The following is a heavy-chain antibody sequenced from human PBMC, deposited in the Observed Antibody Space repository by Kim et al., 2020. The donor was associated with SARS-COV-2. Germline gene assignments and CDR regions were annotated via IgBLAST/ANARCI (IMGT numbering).Heavy chain of an antibody. Sequence: GESLKISCKGSGYSFTSYWIGWVRQMPGKGLEWMGIIYPVDSDTRYSPSFQGQVTISAHKSISTAYLPWSSLKASDTAMYYCARQRPSSGFGYFDSGDWFDPWGQGTLVTVSS. J-gene: IGHJ5*02. CDR2: IYPVDSDT. D-gene: IGHD3-9*01. V-gene: IGHV5-51*01. CDR1: GYSFTSYW. CDR3: ARQRPSSGFGYFDSGDWFDP.